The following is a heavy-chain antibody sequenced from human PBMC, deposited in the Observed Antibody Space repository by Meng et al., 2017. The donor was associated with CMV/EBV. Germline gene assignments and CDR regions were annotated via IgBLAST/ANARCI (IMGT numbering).Heavy chain of an antibody. CDR2: IYSGGSST. V-gene: IGHV3-23*03. CDR1: GFTFSSYA. J-gene: IGHJ6*02. Sequence: GESLKISCAASGFTFSSYAMSWVRQAPGKGLEWVSVIYSGGSSTYYADSVKGRFTISRDNSKNTLYLQMNSLRAEDTAVYYCAKDQEELSYYDFWSATYYSMDVWGQGTTVTVSS. CDR3: AKDQEELSYYDFWSATYYSMDV. D-gene: IGHD3-3*01.